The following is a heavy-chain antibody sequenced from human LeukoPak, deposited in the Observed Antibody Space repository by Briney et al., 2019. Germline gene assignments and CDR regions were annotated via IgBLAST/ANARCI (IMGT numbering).Heavy chain of an antibody. CDR2: INPSGGST. Sequence: ASVKVSCKASGYTFTRFYLYWLRQAPGQGLEWMGIINPSGGSTSYAQKFQGRVTMTRDMSTSTVYMELSSLRSEDPAVYYCARDRLSSGIAASDWFDPWGQGTLVTVSS. J-gene: IGHJ5*02. D-gene: IGHD6-13*01. V-gene: IGHV1-46*01. CDR1: GYTFTRFY. CDR3: ARDRLSSGIAASDWFDP.